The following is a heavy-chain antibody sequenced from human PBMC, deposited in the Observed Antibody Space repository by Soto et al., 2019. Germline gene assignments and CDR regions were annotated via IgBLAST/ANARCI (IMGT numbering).Heavy chain of an antibody. J-gene: IGHJ4*02. Sequence: QVQLVESGGGVVQPGRSLRLSCAASGFTFSTYGMHWVRQAPGKGLEWVAVIWYDGSNKYYADSVKGRFTISRDNSKNTLDLQMNRLRAEDTAVYYCARGLGYSYGSLRNDYWGQGTLVTVSS. CDR3: ARGLGYSYGSLRNDY. D-gene: IGHD5-18*01. CDR1: GFTFSTYG. CDR2: IWYDGSNK. V-gene: IGHV3-33*01.